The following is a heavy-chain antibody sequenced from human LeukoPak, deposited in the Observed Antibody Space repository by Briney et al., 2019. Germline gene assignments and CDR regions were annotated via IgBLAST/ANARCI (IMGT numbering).Heavy chain of an antibody. CDR1: GSTFSSYA. CDR2: ISGSGGST. J-gene: IGHJ4*02. V-gene: IGHV3-23*01. Sequence: GGSLRLSCAASGSTFSSYAMSWVRQAPGKGLEWVSAISGSGGSTYYADSVKGRFTISRDNSKNTLYLQMNSLRAEDTAVYYCAKDPWGFGEGSWGQGTLVTVSS. CDR3: AKDPWGFGEGS. D-gene: IGHD3-10*01.